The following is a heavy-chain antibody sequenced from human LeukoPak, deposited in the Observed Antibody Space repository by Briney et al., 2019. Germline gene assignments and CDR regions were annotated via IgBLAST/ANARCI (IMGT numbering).Heavy chain of an antibody. V-gene: IGHV3-7*01. CDR3: ARDLVTTIVVPYDF. D-gene: IGHD3-22*01. Sequence: GGSLRLSCAASGFTFSNYWMSWVRQAPGKGLEWLANMNQDGSHIYYVDSVKGRFTISRDNAKNSLYLQLDGLRAEDTAVYYCARDLVTTIVVPYDFWGQGTLVTVSS. CDR2: MNQDGSHI. CDR1: GFTFSNYW. J-gene: IGHJ4*02.